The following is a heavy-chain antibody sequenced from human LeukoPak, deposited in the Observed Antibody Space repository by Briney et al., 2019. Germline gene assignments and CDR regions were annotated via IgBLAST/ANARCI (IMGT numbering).Heavy chain of an antibody. V-gene: IGHV3-23*01. CDR2: ISGSGGNT. Sequence: GGSLRLSCAASGFTFSSYGMSWVRQAPGKGLEWVSAISGSGGNTHYADSVKGRFTISRDNSKNTLYLQMNNLRAEDTAVYYCAKGPKQLLVGSRGHYFDYWGQGNLVTVSS. CDR3: AKGPKQLLVGSRGHYFDY. J-gene: IGHJ4*02. CDR1: GFTFSSYG. D-gene: IGHD2-15*01.